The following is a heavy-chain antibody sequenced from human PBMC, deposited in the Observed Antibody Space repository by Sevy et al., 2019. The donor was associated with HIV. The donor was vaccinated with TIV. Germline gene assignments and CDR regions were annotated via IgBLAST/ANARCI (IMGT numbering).Heavy chain of an antibody. J-gene: IGHJ1*01. CDR3: TTGGSLFQH. CDR2: IKSKSDGGTT. Sequence: GGSLRLSCAASGFTFNNVWMSWVRQAPGKGLEWVAHIKSKSDGGTTDHAAPVGGRFTISRDDSKNTLYLQMNSLKTEDTAVYYCTTGGSLFQHWGQGTLVTVSS. CDR1: GFTFNNVW. D-gene: IGHD3-16*01. V-gene: IGHV3-15*01.